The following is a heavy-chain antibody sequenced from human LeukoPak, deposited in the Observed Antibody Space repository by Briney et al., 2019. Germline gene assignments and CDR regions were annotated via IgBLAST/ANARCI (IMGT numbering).Heavy chain of an antibody. Sequence: GGSLRLSCAASGFTFSSYWMTWVRQAPGKGLEWVANIKPDGGEKYYADSVKGRFTISRDNTKNSLYLQMNSPRAEDTSIYYCARDLVVGTTDYWGQGTLVTVS. V-gene: IGHV3-7*01. CDR3: ARDLVVGTTDY. J-gene: IGHJ4*02. D-gene: IGHD1-26*01. CDR2: IKPDGGEK. CDR1: GFTFSSYW.